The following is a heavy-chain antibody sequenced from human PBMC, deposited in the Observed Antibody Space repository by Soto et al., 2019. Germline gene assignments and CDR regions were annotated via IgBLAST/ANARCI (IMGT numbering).Heavy chain of an antibody. J-gene: IGHJ4*02. Sequence: QLLESGGGFVQPGGSLRLSCVASGFTFSNFAMAWVSQAPWEGLEWVSAISGSGDDTFYADSMKVRFTISRDNSKDTLYLQINSLRSEDTAVYYCANPIPKTGTTFGFWGQGTLVTVSS. D-gene: IGHD1-1*01. CDR1: GFTFSNFA. V-gene: IGHV3-23*01. CDR2: ISGSGDDT. CDR3: ANPIPKTGTTFGF.